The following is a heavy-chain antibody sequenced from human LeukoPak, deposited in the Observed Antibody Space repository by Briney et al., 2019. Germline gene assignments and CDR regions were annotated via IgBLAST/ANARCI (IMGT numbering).Heavy chain of an antibody. D-gene: IGHD2-2*01. J-gene: IGHJ5*02. CDR3: ARVPAAYADNWFDP. CDR2: IIPIFGTA. V-gene: IGHV1-69*05. Sequence: GSSVKVSCKASGGTSSSYAISWVRQAPGQGLEWMGGIIPIFGTANYAQKFQGRVTITTDEPTSTAYMELSSLRSEDTAVYYCARVPAAYADNWFDPWGQGTLVTVSS. CDR1: GGTSSSYA.